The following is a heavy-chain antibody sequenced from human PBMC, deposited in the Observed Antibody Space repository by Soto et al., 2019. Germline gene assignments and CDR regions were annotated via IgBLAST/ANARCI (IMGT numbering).Heavy chain of an antibody. D-gene: IGHD3-3*01. V-gene: IGHV3-30-3*01. J-gene: IGHJ6*04. CDR3: IHYRVEQKFYDFWSGQRGLSYYYYGMDV. Sequence: SLRLSCAASGFTFSSYAMHWVRQAPGKGLEWVAVISYDGSNKYYADSVKGRFTISRDNSKNTLYLQMNSLRAEDTAVYYCIHYRVEQKFYDFWSGQRGLSYYYYGMDVWGKGTTVTVSS. CDR1: GFTFSSYA. CDR2: ISYDGSNK.